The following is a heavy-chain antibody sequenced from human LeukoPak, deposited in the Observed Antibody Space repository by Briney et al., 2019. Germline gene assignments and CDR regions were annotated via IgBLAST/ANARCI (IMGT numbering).Heavy chain of an antibody. J-gene: IGHJ4*02. V-gene: IGHV4-4*09. D-gene: IGHD5-24*01. CDR1: GGSISSYY. CDR3: AGNGDGYFDY. Sequence: PSETLSLTCTVSGGSISSYYWSWIRQPPGKGLEWIGYIYTSGSTNYNPSLKSRVTISVDTSKNQFSLKLSSVTAADTAVYYCAGNGDGYFDYWGQGTLVTVSS. CDR2: IYTSGST.